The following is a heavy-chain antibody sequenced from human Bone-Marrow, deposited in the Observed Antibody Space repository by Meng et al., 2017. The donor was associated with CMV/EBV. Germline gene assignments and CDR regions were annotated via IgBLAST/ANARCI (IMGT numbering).Heavy chain of an antibody. CDR2: IYYSGST. CDR1: GGSISSYY. Sequence: GSLRLSCTFSGGSISSYYWSWIRQPPGKGLEWIGYIYYSGSTNYNPSLKSRVTIAVDTSKNQFPLKLSSVTAADTAVYYCASADSGSYDYWGQGTLVTVSS. D-gene: IGHD1-26*01. J-gene: IGHJ4*02. V-gene: IGHV4-59*01. CDR3: ASADSGSYDY.